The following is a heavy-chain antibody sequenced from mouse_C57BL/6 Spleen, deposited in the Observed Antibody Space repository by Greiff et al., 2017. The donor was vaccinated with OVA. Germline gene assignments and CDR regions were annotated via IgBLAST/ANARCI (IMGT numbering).Heavy chain of an antibody. J-gene: IGHJ4*01. CDR1: GYSITSGYY. CDR2: ISYDGSN. V-gene: IGHV3-6*01. CDR3: ARAPGSYYAMDY. Sequence: EVQRVESGPGLVKPSQSLSLTCSVTGYSITSGYYWNWIRQFPGNKLEWMGYISYDGSNNYNPSLKNRISITRDTSKNQFFLKLNSVTTEDTATYYCARAPGSYYAMDYWGQGTSVTVSS.